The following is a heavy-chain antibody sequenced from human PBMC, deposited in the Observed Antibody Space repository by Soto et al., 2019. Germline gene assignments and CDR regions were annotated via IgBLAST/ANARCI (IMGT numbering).Heavy chain of an antibody. J-gene: IGHJ5*01. CDR3: AREKMQSGWFAA. V-gene: IGHV4-4*07. D-gene: IGHD6-25*01. CDR2: IYTNGRT. CDR1: GGYISSNF. Sequence: ASETLSLTCTVSGGYISSNFWSWIRQPAGKGLEWIVHIYTNGRTIYSPSLRSRVTMSVDTSENQFRLKLTSVRAADKARYNCAREKMQSGWFAAGVDGTMVTVSS.